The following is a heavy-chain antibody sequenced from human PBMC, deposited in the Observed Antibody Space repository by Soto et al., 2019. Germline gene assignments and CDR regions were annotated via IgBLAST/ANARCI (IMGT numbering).Heavy chain of an antibody. V-gene: IGHV4-59*01. CDR3: ARDPTDYYDSSATLDAFDI. CDR1: GGSISSYY. Sequence: PXATLSLTCTVSGGSISSYYWSWIRQPPGKGLEWIGYIYYSGSTNYNPSLKSRVTISVDTSKNQFSLKLSSVTAADTAVYYCARDPTDYYDSSATLDAFDIWGQGTMVTV. CDR2: IYYSGST. D-gene: IGHD3-22*01. J-gene: IGHJ3*02.